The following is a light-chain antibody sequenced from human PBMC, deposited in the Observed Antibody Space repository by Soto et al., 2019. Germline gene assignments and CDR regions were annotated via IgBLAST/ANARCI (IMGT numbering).Light chain of an antibody. CDR1: QSVSNNY. J-gene: IGKJ1*01. CDR2: GAS. V-gene: IGKV3-20*01. CDR3: QQYGSSGT. Sequence: EIVLTQSPGTLSLSPGERATLSCRASQSVSNNYLAWYQQKPGQAPRLLIYGASIRATGIPDRFSGSGSGTDFTLTISRLEPEDFAVYYCQQYGSSGTVGQGTKVDIK.